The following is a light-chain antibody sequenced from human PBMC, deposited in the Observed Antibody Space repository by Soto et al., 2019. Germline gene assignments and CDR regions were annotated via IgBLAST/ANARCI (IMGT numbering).Light chain of an antibody. V-gene: IGLV2-14*01. J-gene: IGLJ2*01. CDR1: SSYVGVYNY. CDR3: SSYTSISTVV. CDR2: EVS. Sequence: QSVLTPPESVSGSPGQSITISCTGTSSYVGVYNYVSWYKQHPGKAPKLMIYEVSNRPSGVSNRFSGSKSGNTASLSISGLQAEDDADYYCSSYTSISTVVFGVGTKLTVL.